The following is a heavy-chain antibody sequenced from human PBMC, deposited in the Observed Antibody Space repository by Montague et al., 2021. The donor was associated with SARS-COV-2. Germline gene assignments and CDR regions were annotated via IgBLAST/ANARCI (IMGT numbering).Heavy chain of an antibody. J-gene: IGHJ3*02. Sequence: SETRSLTCTVSGGSISSYYWSWIRQPPGKGLEWIGHIYYSGSTNYNPSXKSRVTISVDTSKNQFSLKLSSVTAADTAVYYCARGSGWMGNAFDIWGQGTMVTVSS. CDR2: IYYSGST. CDR3: ARGSGWMGNAFDI. D-gene: IGHD6-19*01. CDR1: GGSISSYY. V-gene: IGHV4-59*01.